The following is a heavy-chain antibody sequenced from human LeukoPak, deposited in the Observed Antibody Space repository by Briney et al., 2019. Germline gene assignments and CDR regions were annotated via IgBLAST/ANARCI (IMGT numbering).Heavy chain of an antibody. J-gene: IGHJ4*02. D-gene: IGHD3/OR15-3a*01. CDR3: ARQTGSGLFILP. CDR2: FYHGGST. V-gene: IGHV4-38-2*02. CDR1: GYSISTGYY. Sequence: SETLSLTCTVSGYSISTGYYWDWIRQPPGKGLEWIGTFYHGGSTYYNPSLKSRVTISVDTSKNQFSLKLTSVTAADTAVYYCARQTGSGLFILPGGQGTLVTVSS.